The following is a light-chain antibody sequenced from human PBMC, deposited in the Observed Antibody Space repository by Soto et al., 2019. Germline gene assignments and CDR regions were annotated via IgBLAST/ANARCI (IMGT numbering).Light chain of an antibody. CDR2: QTS. V-gene: IGKV3-11*01. J-gene: IGKJ1*01. Sequence: PGTLYPSPLYISHLSFLSSQSVTKNNLNWYQQKPGQAPRLLIYQTSLRAAGIPARFSASGSGTDFTLTISSLEPEDFAVYYCQQRSEWPWKFCQGTMVEI. CDR3: QQRSEWPWK. CDR1: QSVTKNN.